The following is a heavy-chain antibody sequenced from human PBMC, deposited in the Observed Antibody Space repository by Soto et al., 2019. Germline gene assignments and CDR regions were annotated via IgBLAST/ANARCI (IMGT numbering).Heavy chain of an antibody. CDR1: GFTFSTST. V-gene: IGHV3-30-3*01. J-gene: IGHJ4*02. CDR2: IPYDGSSQ. CDR3: ERLETRGSSARLDH. Sequence: QVHLVESGGGVVQTGRSLRLSCAASGFTFSTSTMHWVRQAPGKGLEWVAVIPYDGSSQYYADTVKGRFTISRDNSKNTPYLQVNNLRPEDMAIYDCERLETRGSSARLDHWGQGTLVPVSS. D-gene: IGHD3-3*01.